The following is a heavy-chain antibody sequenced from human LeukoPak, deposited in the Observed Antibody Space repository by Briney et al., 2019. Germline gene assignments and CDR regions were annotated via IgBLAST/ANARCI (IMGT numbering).Heavy chain of an antibody. Sequence: PGGSLRLSCAASGFTFSSYEMNWVRQAPGKGLEWVSYISSSGSTIYYADSVKGRFTISRDNAKNSLYLQMNSLRAEDTAVYYCARVRGVGAPYFDYWGQGTLVTVSS. CDR3: ARVRGVGAPYFDY. D-gene: IGHD1-26*01. V-gene: IGHV3-48*03. CDR2: ISSSGSTI. CDR1: GFTFSSYE. J-gene: IGHJ4*02.